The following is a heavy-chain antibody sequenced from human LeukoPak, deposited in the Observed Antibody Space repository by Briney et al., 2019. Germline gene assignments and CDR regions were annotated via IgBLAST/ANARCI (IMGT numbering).Heavy chain of an antibody. Sequence: GGSLRLSCAASGFTFSSYAMSWVRQAPGKGLEWVAHINPDGRDTYYVDSVKGRFTISRDNAQNPMYLQMNSLRVEDTAVYYCTSWGDTTAEYFQRWGQGTLVTVSS. CDR3: TSWGDTTAEYFQR. CDR1: GFTFSSYA. J-gene: IGHJ1*01. D-gene: IGHD2-21*02. V-gene: IGHV3-7*01. CDR2: INPDGRDT.